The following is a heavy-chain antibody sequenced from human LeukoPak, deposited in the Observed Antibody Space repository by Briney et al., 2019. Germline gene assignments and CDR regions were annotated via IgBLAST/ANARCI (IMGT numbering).Heavy chain of an antibody. CDR1: GFSFSNYA. D-gene: IGHD3/OR15-3a*01. CDR2: ISRSSSHL. J-gene: IGHJ4*02. Sequence: GGSLRLSCAASGFSFSNYAMNWVRQASGKGLEWVSYISRSSSHLYYADSVEGRFTISRDNAKKSLFLQMNSLRVVDTAVYYCARQTGSGLFILPGGQGTLVTVSS. CDR3: ARQTGSGLFILP. V-gene: IGHV3-21*01.